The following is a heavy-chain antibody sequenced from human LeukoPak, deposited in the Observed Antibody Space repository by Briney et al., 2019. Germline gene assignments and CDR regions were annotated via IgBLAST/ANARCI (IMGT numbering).Heavy chain of an antibody. V-gene: IGHV4-34*01. CDR3: ARGQNAATTESYYYHMDV. CDR2: INHSGST. CDR1: GGSFSGYY. D-gene: IGHD1-14*01. J-gene: IGHJ6*03. Sequence: PSETLSLTCAVYGGSFSGYYWSWIRQPPGNGLEWIGEINHSGSTNYNPSLKSRVTISVDTSKNQFSLKLSSVTAAGTAVYYCARGQNAATTESYYYHMDVWGKGTTVTVSS.